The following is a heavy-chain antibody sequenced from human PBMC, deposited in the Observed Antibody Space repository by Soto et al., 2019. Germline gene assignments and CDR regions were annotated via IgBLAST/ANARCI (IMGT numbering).Heavy chain of an antibody. V-gene: IGHV1-69*13. CDR1: GGTFSSYA. Sequence: GASVKVSCKASGGTFSSYAISWVRQAPGQGLEWMGGIIPIFGTANYAQKFQGRVTITADESTSTAYMELSSLRSEDTAVYYCARFGNDDDFFSAKPGRVDLWGQGPLVTVSS. CDR3: ARFGNDDDFFSAKPGRVDL. D-gene: IGHD3-3*01. J-gene: IGHJ5*02. CDR2: IIPIFGTA.